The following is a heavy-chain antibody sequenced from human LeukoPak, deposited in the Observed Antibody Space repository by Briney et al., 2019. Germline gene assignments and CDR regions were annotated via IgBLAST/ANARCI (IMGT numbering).Heavy chain of an antibody. CDR3: ASLLSGFISSWCPDYYYGVDV. Sequence: SETLSLTCTVSSDSISSSRFYGGWIRQPPGRGLEWIATISYSGSTYYNPSLRSRVTMSIDTSKNQFSLKLSSVTAADTAVYYCASLLSGFISSWCPDYYYGVDVWGQGTTVSVSS. V-gene: IGHV4-39*01. CDR2: ISYSGST. CDR1: SDSISSSRFY. J-gene: IGHJ6*02. D-gene: IGHD6-13*01.